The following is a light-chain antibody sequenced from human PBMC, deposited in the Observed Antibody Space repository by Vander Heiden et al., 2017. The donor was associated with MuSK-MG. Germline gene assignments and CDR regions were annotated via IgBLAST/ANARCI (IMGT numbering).Light chain of an antibody. V-gene: IGLV1-44*01. CDR1: SSNIGSNT. J-gene: IGLJ7*01. CDR2: SNN. CDR3: AAWDDSLNGAV. Sequence: QSVLTQPPSASGTPGQRVTISCSGRSSNIGSNTVNWYQQLPGTAPKLLLYSNNPRPSGVPDRFSGSKSGTSASLAISGLQSEDEADYYCAAWDDSLNGAVFGGGTQLTVL.